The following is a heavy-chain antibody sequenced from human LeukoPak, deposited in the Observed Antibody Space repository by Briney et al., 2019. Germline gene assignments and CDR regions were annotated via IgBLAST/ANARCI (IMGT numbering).Heavy chain of an antibody. D-gene: IGHD6-19*01. CDR2: ISNSGSYT. V-gene: IGHV3-11*03. CDR1: GFSFGDEY. CDR3: ARSRGAGPGSYFDY. J-gene: IGHJ4*02. Sequence: GGSLRLSCAVSGFSFGDEYMSWIRQAPGQGLEWVSYISNSGSYTNYADSVEGRFTISRDNAENSLYLQMNSLRAEDTAVYYCARSRGAGPGSYFDYWGQGTLVTVTS.